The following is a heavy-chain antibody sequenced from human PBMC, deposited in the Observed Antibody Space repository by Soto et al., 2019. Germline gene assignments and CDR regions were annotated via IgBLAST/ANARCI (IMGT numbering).Heavy chain of an antibody. V-gene: IGHV4-59*01. CDR1: GGSISSYY. D-gene: IGHD3-10*01. CDR3: ARVLGYGSGVFHP. J-gene: IGHJ5*02. Sequence: QVQLQESGPGLVKPSETLSLTCTVSGGSISSYYWSWIRQPPGKGLEWIGYIYYSGSTNYNPSLKSRATISVDTSKNQFSLKLSSVTAADTAVYYCARVLGYGSGVFHPWGQGTLVTVSS. CDR2: IYYSGST.